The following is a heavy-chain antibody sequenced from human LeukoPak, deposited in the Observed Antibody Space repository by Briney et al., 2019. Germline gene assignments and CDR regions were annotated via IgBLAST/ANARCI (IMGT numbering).Heavy chain of an antibody. V-gene: IGHV3-23*01. CDR3: AKAKGSGLKYYFDY. Sequence: PGGSLRLSCAASGFTFSSYAMSWVRQAPGKGLEWVSGISGTGGSTYYADSVKGRFTISRDNSKNTLYVQMNRLRAEDTAVYYCAKAKGSGLKYYFDYWGQGTLVTVSS. CDR1: GFTFSSYA. CDR2: ISGTGGST. J-gene: IGHJ4*02. D-gene: IGHD6-19*01.